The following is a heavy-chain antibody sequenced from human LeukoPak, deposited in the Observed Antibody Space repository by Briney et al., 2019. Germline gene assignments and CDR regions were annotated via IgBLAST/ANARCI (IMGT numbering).Heavy chain of an antibody. CDR2: IYYSGST. J-gene: IGHJ3*02. Sequence: SETLSLTCTVSGGSISSSSYYWGWIRQPPGKGLEWIGSIYYSGSTYYSPSLKSRVTISLDTSRNQFSLKLTSVTAADTAVYYCANSNGYGLVDIWGKGTMVTVSS. V-gene: IGHV4-39*07. CDR1: GGSISSSSYY. D-gene: IGHD3-10*01. CDR3: ANSNGYGLVDI.